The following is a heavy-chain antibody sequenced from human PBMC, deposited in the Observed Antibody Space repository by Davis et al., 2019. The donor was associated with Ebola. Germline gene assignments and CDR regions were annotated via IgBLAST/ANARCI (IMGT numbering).Heavy chain of an antibody. V-gene: IGHV4-4*02. J-gene: IGHJ5*02. CDR2: IYHSGST. CDR3: AAYGGTSP. D-gene: IGHD3-16*01. CDR1: GASISTHSY. Sequence: PSETLSLTCAVSGASISTHSYWTWVRQSPTEGLQWIGDIYHSGSTNYNPSLKSRVTMSVDKSKNQFSLNVNSVTAADTAVYYCAAYGGTSPWGQGTLVTVS.